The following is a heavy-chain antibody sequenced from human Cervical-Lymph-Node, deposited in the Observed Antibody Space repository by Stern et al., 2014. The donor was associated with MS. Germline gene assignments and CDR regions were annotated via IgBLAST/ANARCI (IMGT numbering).Heavy chain of an antibody. Sequence: VQLVESGPGLVKPSETLSLTCTVSGGSISSNYWSWIRQPPGKGLEWIGYLYYSGNTNYNPSLKSRVTTSVDNSKKQFSLRPRFGTAADTAVYYCARHGPPRRRDDSNHPNFDYWGPGTLVAVSS. D-gene: IGHD5-24*01. V-gene: IGHV4-59*08. J-gene: IGHJ4*02. CDR1: GGSISSNY. CDR3: ARHGPPRRRDDSNHPNFDY. CDR2: LYYSGNT.